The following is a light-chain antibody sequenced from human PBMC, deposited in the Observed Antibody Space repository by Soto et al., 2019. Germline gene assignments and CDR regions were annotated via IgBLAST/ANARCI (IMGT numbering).Light chain of an antibody. Sequence: DIQRTQSPSSVSSSVGDRVTLTCRASQGISRSLAWYQQKPGKAPKLLIYSASSLQSGVPSRFSGSGSGTDFTLTISSLKLEDFETYYCQQNYSTPLAFGGGTKVDI. J-gene: IGKJ4*01. CDR1: QGISRS. CDR2: SAS. CDR3: QQNYSTPLA. V-gene: IGKV1-12*01.